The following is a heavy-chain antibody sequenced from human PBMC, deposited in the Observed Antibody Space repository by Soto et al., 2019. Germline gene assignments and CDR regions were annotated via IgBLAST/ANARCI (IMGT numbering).Heavy chain of an antibody. CDR3: ARGQYYYDSSGYYQDQVYGMDV. CDR2: IYTSGST. V-gene: IGHV4-4*07. Sequence: SETLSLTCTVSGGSISSYYWSWIRQPAGKGLEWIGRIYTSGSTNYNPSLKSRVTMSVDTSKNQFSLKLSPVTAADTAAYYCARGQYYYDSSGYYQDQVYGMDVWGQGTTVTVYS. J-gene: IGHJ6*02. D-gene: IGHD3-22*01. CDR1: GGSISSYY.